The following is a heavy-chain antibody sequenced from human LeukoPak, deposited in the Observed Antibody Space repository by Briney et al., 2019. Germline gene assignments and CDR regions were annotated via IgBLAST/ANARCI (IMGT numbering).Heavy chain of an antibody. D-gene: IGHD6-13*01. CDR2: INPNSGGT. J-gene: IGHJ3*02. CDR1: GYTFTGYY. Sequence: ASVKVSCKASGYTFTGYYMHWVRQAPGQGLEWMGWINPNSGGTNYAQKFQGRVTVTRDTSISTAYMELSRLRSDDTAVYYCARVGSSSWSDAFDIWGQGTMVTVSS. CDR3: ARVGSSSWSDAFDI. V-gene: IGHV1-2*02.